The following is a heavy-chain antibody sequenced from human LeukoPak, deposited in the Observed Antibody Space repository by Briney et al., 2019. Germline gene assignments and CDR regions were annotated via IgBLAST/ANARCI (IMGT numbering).Heavy chain of an antibody. CDR2: ISAYNGNT. CDR1: GYTFTSYG. J-gene: IGHJ3*02. Sequence: GASVKVSCEASGYTFTSYGISWVRQAPGQGLEWMGWISAYNGNTNYAQKLQGRVTMTTDTSTSTAYMELRSLRSDDTAVYYCARGICSGGSCYLGDAFDIWGQGTMVTVSS. V-gene: IGHV1-18*01. D-gene: IGHD2-15*01. CDR3: ARGICSGGSCYLGDAFDI.